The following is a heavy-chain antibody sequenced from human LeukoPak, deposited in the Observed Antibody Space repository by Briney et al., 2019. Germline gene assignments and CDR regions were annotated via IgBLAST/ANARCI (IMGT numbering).Heavy chain of an antibody. CDR3: AKEYADSSGYYYGFDY. CDR2: ISYDGSNK. J-gene: IGHJ4*02. Sequence: PGGSLRLSCAASGFTFSSYGMHWVRQAPGKGLEWVAVISYDGSNKYYADSVKGRFTISRDNSKSTLYLQMNSLRAEDTAVYYCAKEYADSSGYYYGFDYWGQGTLVTVSS. V-gene: IGHV3-30*18. CDR1: GFTFSSYG. D-gene: IGHD3-22*01.